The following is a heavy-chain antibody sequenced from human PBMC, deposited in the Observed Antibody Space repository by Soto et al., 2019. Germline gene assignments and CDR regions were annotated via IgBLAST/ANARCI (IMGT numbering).Heavy chain of an antibody. D-gene: IGHD3-16*02. V-gene: IGHV3-72*01. CDR2: IRNKANSYTT. CDR3: TPIGLLLWGAYRPIDY. CDR1: GFTFSDHY. Sequence: EVQLVESGGGLVQPGASLRLSCAASGFTFSDHYMDWVRQAPGKGLEWVGRIRNKANSYTTEYAASVKGRFTILRDDSTNSLYLQMNSLKTEDTVVYYCTPIGLLLWGAYRPIDYWGQGSLVTVSS. J-gene: IGHJ4*02.